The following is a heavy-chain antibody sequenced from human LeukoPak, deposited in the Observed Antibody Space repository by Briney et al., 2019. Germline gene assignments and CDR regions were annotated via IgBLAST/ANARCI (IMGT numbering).Heavy chain of an antibody. D-gene: IGHD2-21*02. CDR2: IYTSGST. CDR1: GGSISSYY. CDR3: ARVPTALDAFDI. Sequence: PSETLSLTCTVSGGSISSYYWSWIRQPAGKGLEWIGRIYTSGSTNYNPSLKSRVTLSVDTSKNQFSLELNSVTAADTAVYYCARVPTALDAFDIWGQGTMVTVSS. V-gene: IGHV4-4*07. J-gene: IGHJ3*02.